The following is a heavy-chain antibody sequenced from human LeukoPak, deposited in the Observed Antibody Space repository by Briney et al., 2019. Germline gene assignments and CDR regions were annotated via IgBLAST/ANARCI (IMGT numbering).Heavy chain of an antibody. CDR2: IYWNDDK. CDR1: GFSLSTSGVG. D-gene: IGHD5-24*01. J-gene: IGHJ4*02. Sequence: SGPTLVNPTQTLTLTCTFSGFSLSTSGVGAGWIRQPPGKALEWLALIYWNDDKRYSPSLESRLTITKDTSKNQVVLTMTNMDPVDTATYYCAREEMATIMDYWGQGTLVTVSS. CDR3: AREEMATIMDY. V-gene: IGHV2-5*01.